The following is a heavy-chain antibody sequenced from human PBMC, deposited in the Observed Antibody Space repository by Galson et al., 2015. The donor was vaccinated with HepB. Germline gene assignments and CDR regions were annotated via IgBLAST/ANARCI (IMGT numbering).Heavy chain of an antibody. J-gene: IGHJ4*02. D-gene: IGHD6-13*01. Sequence: SLRLSCAASGFTFSSYAMSWVRQAPGKGLEWVSAISGSGGSTYYADSVKGRFTISRDNSKNTLYLQMNSLRAEDTAVYYCAKVPRAGAAAGSYYFDYWGQGTLVTVSS. CDR3: AKVPRAGAAAGSYYFDY. V-gene: IGHV3-23*01. CDR2: ISGSGGST. CDR1: GFTFSSYA.